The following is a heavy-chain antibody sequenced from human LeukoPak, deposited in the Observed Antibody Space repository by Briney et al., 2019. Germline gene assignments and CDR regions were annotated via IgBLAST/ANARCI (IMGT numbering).Heavy chain of an antibody. CDR2: ISSSSSYI. CDR3: ALGGSYPAGLAFDI. CDR1: GFTFSDYY. D-gene: IGHD1-26*01. J-gene: IGHJ3*02. V-gene: IGHV3-11*03. Sequence: PGGSLRLSCAASGFTFSDYYMSWIRQAPGKGLEWVSYISSSSSYINYADSVKGRFTISRDNSQNTLYLQMNSLRAEDTAVYYCALGGSYPAGLAFDIWGQGTIVTVSS.